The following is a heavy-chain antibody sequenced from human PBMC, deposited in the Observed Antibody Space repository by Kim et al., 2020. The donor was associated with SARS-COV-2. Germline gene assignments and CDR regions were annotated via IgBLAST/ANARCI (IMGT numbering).Heavy chain of an antibody. J-gene: IGHJ4*02. CDR3: ARDNFSGSSWYSDY. Sequence: QKIQGRVTMTTDTSTSTAYMELRSLRSDDTAVYYCARDNFSGSSWYSDYWGQGTLVTVSS. V-gene: IGHV1-18*01. D-gene: IGHD6-13*01.